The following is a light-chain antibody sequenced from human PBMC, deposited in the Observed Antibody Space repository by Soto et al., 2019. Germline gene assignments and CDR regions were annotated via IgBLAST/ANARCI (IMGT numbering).Light chain of an antibody. CDR3: SSYTSSSTLYV. CDR2: DVS. Sequence: QSVLTQPASVSGSPGRSITISCTGTSSDVGGYNYVSWYQQHPGKAPKLMIYDVSNRPSGVSNRFSGSKSGNTASLTISGIQAEDESEYYCSSYTSSSTLYVFGTGTKLTVL. J-gene: IGLJ1*01. CDR1: SSDVGGYNY. V-gene: IGLV2-14*01.